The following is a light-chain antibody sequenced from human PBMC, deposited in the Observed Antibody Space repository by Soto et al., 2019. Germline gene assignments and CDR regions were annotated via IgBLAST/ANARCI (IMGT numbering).Light chain of an antibody. V-gene: IGKV3-15*01. CDR1: QSVNTD. CDR2: DAS. Sequence: DIVMTPSPATLSVSPVERVTISCGASQSVNTDLAWQQQKPGHAPRILMYDASSRASGISARFSGSGSGTEFTLTISSLQSEDFAVYYCQQYHNRPITFGQGTRLEI. J-gene: IGKJ5*01. CDR3: QQYHNRPIT.